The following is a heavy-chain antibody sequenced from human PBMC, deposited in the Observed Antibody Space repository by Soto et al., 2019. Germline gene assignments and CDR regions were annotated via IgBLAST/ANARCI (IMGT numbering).Heavy chain of an antibody. D-gene: IGHD6-13*01. Sequence: GGSLRLSCAAPGFTFSSYAMSWVRQAPGKGLEWVSAISGSGGSTYYADSVKGRFTISRDNSKNTLYLQMNSLRAEDTAVYYCAAAVHSSRAYYYYMDVWGKGTTVTVSS. CDR2: ISGSGGST. CDR1: GFTFSSYA. CDR3: AAAVHSSRAYYYYMDV. V-gene: IGHV3-23*01. J-gene: IGHJ6*03.